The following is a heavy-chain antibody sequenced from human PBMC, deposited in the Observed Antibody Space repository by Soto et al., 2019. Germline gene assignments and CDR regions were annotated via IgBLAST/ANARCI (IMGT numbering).Heavy chain of an antibody. D-gene: IGHD5-12*01. CDR3: ARARKWLRRYYFYY. J-gene: IGHJ4*02. V-gene: IGHV1-69*01. CDR1: GGTFSSYA. Sequence: QVQLVQSGAEVKKPGSSVKVSCKASGGTFSSYAISWMRQAPGQGLEWMGGIIPIFGTANYAQKFQGRVTITADDSTSTAYMELSSPRSEDTAVYYCARARKWLRRYYFYYWGQGTLVTFCS. CDR2: IIPIFGTA.